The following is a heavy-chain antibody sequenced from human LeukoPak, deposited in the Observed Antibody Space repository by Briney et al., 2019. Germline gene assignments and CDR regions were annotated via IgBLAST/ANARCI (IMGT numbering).Heavy chain of an antibody. CDR1: GFTFSRNS. D-gene: IGHD3-9*01. J-gene: IGHJ4*02. Sequence: GGSLRLSCAASGFTFSRNSMNWVRQAPGKGLEWVSSISSGSSYIYYADSVKGRFTISRDNSKNTLYLQMNSLRAEDTAVYYRAKEAVTYYDILTGFGYFDYWGQGTLVTVSS. CDR3: AKEAVTYYDILTGFGYFDY. V-gene: IGHV3-21*04. CDR2: ISSGSSYI.